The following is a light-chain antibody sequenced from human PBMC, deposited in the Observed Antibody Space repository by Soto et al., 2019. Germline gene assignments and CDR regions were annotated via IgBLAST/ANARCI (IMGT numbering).Light chain of an antibody. Sequence: DIQLTQSPSFLSASVRDRVTITCRASQGMSRYLAWYQQKPGKAPKLLIYAASTLQSGVPSRFSGSGSGTEFTLTISSLQPEDFATYYCQQLNGYPQTFGQGTKLEIK. J-gene: IGKJ2*01. CDR2: AAS. CDR3: QQLNGYPQT. V-gene: IGKV1-9*01. CDR1: QGMSRY.